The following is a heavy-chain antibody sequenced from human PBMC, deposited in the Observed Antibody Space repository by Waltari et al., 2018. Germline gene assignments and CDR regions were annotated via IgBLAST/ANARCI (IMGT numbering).Heavy chain of an antibody. CDR3: ARGAAAAPFDY. D-gene: IGHD6-13*01. V-gene: IGHV3-21*01. J-gene: IGHJ4*02. CDR1: GLILSPYT. CDR2: ISSSSSYI. Sequence: EVQLVESGGGLVKPGGSLRLSCAATGLILSPYTMNWGRQAPGEGLEWFSSISSSSSYIDYADSVKGRFTISRDNANNSLYLQMNSLRVEDTAVYYCARGAAAAPFDYWGQGILVTVSS.